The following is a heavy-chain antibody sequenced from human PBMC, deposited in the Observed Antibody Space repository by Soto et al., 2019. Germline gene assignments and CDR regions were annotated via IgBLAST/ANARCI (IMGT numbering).Heavy chain of an antibody. CDR2: IYYSGST. J-gene: IGHJ6*03. V-gene: IGHV4-59*08. CDR3: ARHGSLELPYYYMDV. CDR1: GGSISSYY. D-gene: IGHD1-7*01. Sequence: SETLSLTCTVSGGSISSYYWSWIRQPPGKGLEWIGYIYYSGSTNYNPSLKSRVTISVDTSKNQFSLKLSSVTAADTAVYYCARHGSLELPYYYMDVWGKGTTVTVSS.